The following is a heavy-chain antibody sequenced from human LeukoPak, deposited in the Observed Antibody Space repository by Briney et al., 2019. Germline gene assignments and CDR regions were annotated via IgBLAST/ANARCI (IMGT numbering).Heavy chain of an antibody. CDR3: ARSSSGWYSFDY. D-gene: IGHD6-19*01. V-gene: IGHV4-4*02. J-gene: IGHJ4*02. Sequence: SETLSLTCAVSGGSISSSNWWSWVRQPPGKGLEWIGEIYHSGSTNYNPSLKSQVTISVDTSKNQFSLKLSSVTAADTAVYYCARSSSGWYSFDYWGQGTLVTVSS. CDR2: IYHSGST. CDR1: GGSISSSNW.